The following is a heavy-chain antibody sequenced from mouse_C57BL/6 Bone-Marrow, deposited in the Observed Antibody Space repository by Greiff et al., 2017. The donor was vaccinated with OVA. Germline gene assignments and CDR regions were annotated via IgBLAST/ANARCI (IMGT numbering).Heavy chain of an antibody. Sequence: QVQLKESGAELARPGASVKLSCKASGYTFTSYGISWVKQRTGQGLEWIGELYPRSGNTYYNEKFKGKATLTADKSSSTAYMELRSLTSEDSAVYFCARLDYYGSSLYYFDYWGQGTTLTVSS. J-gene: IGHJ2*01. CDR1: GYTFTSYG. CDR2: LYPRSGNT. V-gene: IGHV1-81*01. D-gene: IGHD1-1*01. CDR3: ARLDYYGSSLYYFDY.